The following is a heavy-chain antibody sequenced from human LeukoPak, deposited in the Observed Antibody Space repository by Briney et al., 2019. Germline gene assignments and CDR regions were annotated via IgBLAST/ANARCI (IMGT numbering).Heavy chain of an antibody. J-gene: IGHJ4*02. Sequence: ASVKVSCNASGYTFTSYGISWVRQAPGQGLEWMGWISAYNGNTNYAQNVQGRVTMTTDTSTSTAYMELRSLRSDDTAVYYCARHYDFWSGYSHSEYYFDYWGQGTLVTVSS. CDR2: ISAYNGNT. CDR1: GYTFTSYG. D-gene: IGHD3-3*01. V-gene: IGHV1-18*01. CDR3: ARHYDFWSGYSHSEYYFDY.